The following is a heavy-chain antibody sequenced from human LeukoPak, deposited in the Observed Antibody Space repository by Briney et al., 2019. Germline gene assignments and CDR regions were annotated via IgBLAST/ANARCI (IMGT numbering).Heavy chain of an antibody. V-gene: IGHV3-7*01. D-gene: IGHD2-15*01. Sequence: GGSLRLSFAASGFSFTSYWMSWVRQAPRKGLEWVAHIKHDGSTQHYVDSVRGRFTISRDNAKNSLYLQMNSLRAEDTATYYCARGAEDRDYWGQGTLVSVSS. CDR3: ARGAEDRDY. J-gene: IGHJ4*02. CDR2: IKHDGSTQ. CDR1: GFSFTSYW.